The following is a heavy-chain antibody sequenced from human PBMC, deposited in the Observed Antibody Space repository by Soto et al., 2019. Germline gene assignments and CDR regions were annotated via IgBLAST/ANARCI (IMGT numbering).Heavy chain of an antibody. Sequence: SETLSLTCTVSGGSISSYYWSWIRQPPGKGLEWIGYIYYSGSTNYNPSLKSRVTISVDTSKNQFSLKLSSVTAADTAVYYCARLWFGEPVDYWGQGTLVTRLL. CDR2: IYYSGST. D-gene: IGHD3-10*01. CDR3: ARLWFGEPVDY. J-gene: IGHJ4*02. V-gene: IGHV4-59*08. CDR1: GGSISSYY.